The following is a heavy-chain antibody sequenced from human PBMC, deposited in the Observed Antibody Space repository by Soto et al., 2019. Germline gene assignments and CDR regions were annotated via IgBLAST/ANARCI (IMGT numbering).Heavy chain of an antibody. J-gene: IGHJ6*02. CDR2: IIPIFGTA. D-gene: IGHD3-16*01. CDR3: AGGGNDYVWGSRHYYYGMDV. Sequence: QVQLVQSGAEVKKPGSSVKVSCKASGGTFSSYAISWVRQAPGQGLEWMGGIIPIFGTANYAQKFQGRVTITADESTSTAYMELSSLRSEDTAMYYCAGGGNDYVWGSRHYYYGMDVWGQGTTVTVSS. V-gene: IGHV1-69*01. CDR1: GGTFSSYA.